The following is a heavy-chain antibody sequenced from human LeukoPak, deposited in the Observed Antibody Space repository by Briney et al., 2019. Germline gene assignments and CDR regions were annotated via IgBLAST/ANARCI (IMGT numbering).Heavy chain of an antibody. CDR1: GYTFTSYY. V-gene: IGHV1-46*01. CDR2: INPSGGST. J-gene: IGHJ5*02. CDR3: ARAVAYCGGDCYPLPFDP. D-gene: IGHD2-21*02. Sequence: ASVKVSCKASGYTFTSYYMHWVRQAPGQGLEWVGIINPSGGSTSYAQKFQGRVTMTRNTSTSTVYMELSSLRSEDTAVYYCARAVAYCGGDCYPLPFDPWGQGTLVTVSS.